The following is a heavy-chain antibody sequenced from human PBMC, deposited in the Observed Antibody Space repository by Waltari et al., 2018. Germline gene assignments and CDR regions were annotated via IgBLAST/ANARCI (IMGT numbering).Heavy chain of an antibody. V-gene: IGHV4-39*07. J-gene: IGHJ3*02. Sequence: QLQLQESGPGLVKPSETLSLTCTVSGDSVNSNKFYWGWVRQPPGKGLEWIGTTYYSWTTYSSPSLKSRLTIALETPRNHLSLSLAAMTAADTALYYCAARTKTMLGVANDAFDIWGQGIMVTVSS. CDR1: GDSVNSNKFY. CDR2: TYYSWTT. D-gene: IGHD3-3*01. CDR3: AARTKTMLGVANDAFDI.